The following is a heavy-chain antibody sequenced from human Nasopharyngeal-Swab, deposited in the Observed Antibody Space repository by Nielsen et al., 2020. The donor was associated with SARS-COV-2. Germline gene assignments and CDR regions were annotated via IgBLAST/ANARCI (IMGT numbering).Heavy chain of an antibody. CDR3: AKDGGVGYSYSDY. Sequence: GASLEISWAASGFTFKNYGMHWVRQAPGKGLEWVAIISFDGSDKAYADSVKGRFTVSRDNYKNTLFLHMNSLRAEDTAVYYCAKDGGVGYSYSDYWGQGTQVTVSS. CDR1: GFTFKNYG. V-gene: IGHV3-30*18. D-gene: IGHD5-18*01. J-gene: IGHJ4*02. CDR2: ISFDGSDK.